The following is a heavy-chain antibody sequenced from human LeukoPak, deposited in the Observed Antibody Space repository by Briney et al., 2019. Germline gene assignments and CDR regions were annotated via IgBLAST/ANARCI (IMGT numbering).Heavy chain of an antibody. Sequence: RTSETLSLTCAISGGSISVTPHYWGWIRQPPGKGLEWIGSIYYSGSTYYNPSLKSRLTISVDTSKNQFSLKLTSVTAADTAVYYCARASTIFGHFAYWGRGTLVTVSS. D-gene: IGHD3-3*01. CDR1: GGSISVTPHY. CDR3: ARASTIFGHFAY. V-gene: IGHV4-39*07. J-gene: IGHJ4*02. CDR2: IYYSGST.